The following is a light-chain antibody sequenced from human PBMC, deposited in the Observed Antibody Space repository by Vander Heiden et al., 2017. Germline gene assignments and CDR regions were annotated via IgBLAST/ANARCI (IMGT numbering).Light chain of an antibody. Sequence: DIQLTQSPSFLSAAVGDRVTITCRASQGINSYLAWYQQKPGKAPKLLIYTASTLQSGVPSSFSGSGSGPAFTLTISSLQPADFATYYSQQVNTYPYTFGQGTKMAIK. CDR3: QQVNTYPYT. V-gene: IGKV1-9*01. CDR2: TAS. J-gene: IGKJ2*01. CDR1: QGINSY.